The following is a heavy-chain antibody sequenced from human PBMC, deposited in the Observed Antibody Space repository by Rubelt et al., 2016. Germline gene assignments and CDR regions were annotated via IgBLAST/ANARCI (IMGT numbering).Heavy chain of an antibody. J-gene: IGHJ6*02. V-gene: IGHV1-69*04. CDR1: GGTFSSYA. D-gene: IGHD6-6*01. CDR2: IIPILGIA. Sequence: QVQLVQSGAEVKKPGSSVKVSCKASGGTFSSYAISWVRQAPGQGLEWMGRIIPILGIANYAQKFQGRVPITADKSTSTAYMGLSSLRSEDTAVYYGASSLPNLFGIAARDYYYYYGMDVWGQGTTVTVSS. CDR3: ASSLPNLFGIAARDYYYYYGMDV.